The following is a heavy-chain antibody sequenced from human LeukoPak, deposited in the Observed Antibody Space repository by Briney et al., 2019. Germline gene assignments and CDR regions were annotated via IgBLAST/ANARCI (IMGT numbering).Heavy chain of an antibody. CDR2: IKSRTDGGTI. CDR1: GSTFRNAW. Sequence: PGGSLRLSCAASGSTFRNAWMSWVRQAPGKGLEWVGRIKSRTDGGTIEYAVPLQGRFTISRDDSKNTLYLQINSLKPEDTAVYYRADLGDYAVGWGQGTLVTVSS. CDR3: ADLGDYAVG. D-gene: IGHD4-17*01. J-gene: IGHJ4*02. V-gene: IGHV3-15*01.